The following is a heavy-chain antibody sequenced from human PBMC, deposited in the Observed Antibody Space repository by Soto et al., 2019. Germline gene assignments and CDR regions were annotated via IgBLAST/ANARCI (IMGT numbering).Heavy chain of an antibody. CDR2: IYYSGST. Sequence: PETLSLTCTVSGGSVSSGSYYCSWIRQPPGKGLEWIGHIYYSGSTNYNPSLKSRVTISVDTSKNQFSLKLSSVTAADRAVYYCARLLIAAAGTPGYYFDYWGQETLVTVSS. V-gene: IGHV4-61*01. J-gene: IGHJ4*02. CDR3: ARLLIAAAGTPGYYFDY. D-gene: IGHD6-13*01. CDR1: GGSVSSGSYY.